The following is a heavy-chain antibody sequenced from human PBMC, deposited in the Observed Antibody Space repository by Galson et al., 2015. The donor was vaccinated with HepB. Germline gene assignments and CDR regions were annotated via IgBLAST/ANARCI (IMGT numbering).Heavy chain of an antibody. D-gene: IGHD6-13*01. CDR1: GGSISSSY. CDR3: ARHTYSNSWNDIVY. CDR2: IHYSGST. V-gene: IGHV4-59*08. J-gene: IGHJ4*02. Sequence: ETLSLTCSVSGGSISSSYWSWIRQPPGKGLEWIGYIHYSGSTNYNPSLKSRVTISVDTSKTQFSLKLNSVTAADTAMYYCARHTYSNSWNDIVYWGQGILVTVSS.